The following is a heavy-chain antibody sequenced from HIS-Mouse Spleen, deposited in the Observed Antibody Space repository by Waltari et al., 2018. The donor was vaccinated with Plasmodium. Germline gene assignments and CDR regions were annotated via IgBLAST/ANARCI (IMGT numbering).Heavy chain of an antibody. CDR1: GGSISSYY. D-gene: IGHD6-6*01. CDR3: ARGGYSSSSYYFDY. J-gene: IGHJ4*02. V-gene: IGHV4-59*01. Sequence: QVQLQESGPGLVKPSETLSLTCTVSGGSISSYYWSWIRQPPGKGLAWIAYIYYRGSTNYNPSRKIRGTISVDTSKRQFSLKLSSVTAADTAVFYCARGGYSSSSYYFDYWGQGTLVTVSS. CDR2: IYYRGST.